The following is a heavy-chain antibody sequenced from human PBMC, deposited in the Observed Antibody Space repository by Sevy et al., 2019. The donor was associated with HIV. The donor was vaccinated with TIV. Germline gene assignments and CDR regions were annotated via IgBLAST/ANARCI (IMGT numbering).Heavy chain of an antibody. CDR3: ASGSLDSTGYPFDY. Sequence: GGSLRLSCEASGFTFSSYEMNWVRQAPGKGLEWVSYISSSGTTIKYADSVKGRFTISRDNAKNSLYLQMHSLRAEDTAVYYCASGSLDSTGYPFDYWGQGTLVTVSS. J-gene: IGHJ4*02. CDR1: GFTFSSYE. CDR2: ISSSGTTI. V-gene: IGHV3-48*03. D-gene: IGHD3-22*01.